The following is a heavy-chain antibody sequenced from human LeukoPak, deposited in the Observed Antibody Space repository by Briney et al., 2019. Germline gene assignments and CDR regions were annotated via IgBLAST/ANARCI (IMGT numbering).Heavy chain of an antibody. J-gene: IGHJ6*02. D-gene: IGHD3-16*02. V-gene: IGHV3-23*01. CDR2: ISGSSDST. CDR1: GFTFSSYA. CDR3: AKDSRYNNDYVWGSYRPGYYYGMDV. Sequence: GGSLRLSCAASGFTFSSYAMSWVRQAPGKGLGWVSGISGSSDSTYYADSVKGRFTISRDNSKNTLYLQMNSLRAEDTAVYYCAKDSRYNNDYVWGSYRPGYYYGMDVWGQGTTVTVSS.